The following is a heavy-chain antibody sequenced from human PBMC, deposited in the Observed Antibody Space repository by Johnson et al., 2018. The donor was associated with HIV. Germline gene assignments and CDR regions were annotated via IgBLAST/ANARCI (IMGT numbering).Heavy chain of an antibody. J-gene: IGHJ3*02. Sequence: QVQLVESGGGLVQPGGSLRLSCAASGFTFSSYWMNWVRQAPGKGLEWVAFIRYDGSNKYYADSVKGRFTISRDNSKNTLYLQMNSLRTEDTAVYYCARGGVWNDFDAFDIWGQGTMVTVSS. CDR3: ARGGVWNDFDAFDI. D-gene: IGHD1-1*01. V-gene: IGHV3-30*02. CDR2: IRYDGSNK. CDR1: GFTFSSYW.